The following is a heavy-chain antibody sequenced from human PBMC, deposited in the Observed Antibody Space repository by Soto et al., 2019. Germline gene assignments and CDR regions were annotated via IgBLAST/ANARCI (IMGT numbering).Heavy chain of an antibody. CDR2: INPNSGGT. Sequence: VASVKVSCKASGYTFTGYYMHWVRQAPGQGLEWMGWINPNSGGTNYAQKFQGRVTMTRDTSISTAYMELSRLRSDDTAVYYCARVLRGVVNWFDPWGQGTLVTVSS. CDR1: GYTFTGYY. CDR3: ARVLRGVVNWFDP. D-gene: IGHD3-10*01. V-gene: IGHV1-2*02. J-gene: IGHJ5*02.